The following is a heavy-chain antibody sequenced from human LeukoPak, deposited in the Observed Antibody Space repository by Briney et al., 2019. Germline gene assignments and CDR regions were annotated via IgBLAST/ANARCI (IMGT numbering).Heavy chain of an antibody. J-gene: IGHJ4*02. CDR3: VRIIYFDY. D-gene: IGHD1-14*01. CDR1: GFIFSKYA. CDR2: ISGSGGST. V-gene: IGHV3-23*01. Sequence: PGGSPRLSCAASGFIFSKYAMSWVRQAPGKGLEWVSSISGSGGSTYYADSVKGRFTISRDNSKNTLHLQMNSLRAEDTAVYYCVRIIYFDYWGQGTLVTVSS.